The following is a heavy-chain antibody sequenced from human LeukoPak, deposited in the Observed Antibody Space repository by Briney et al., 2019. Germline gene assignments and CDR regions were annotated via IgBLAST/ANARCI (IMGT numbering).Heavy chain of an antibody. D-gene: IGHD4-17*01. CDR1: GFTFSSYA. V-gene: IGHV3-23*01. J-gene: IGHJ6*02. Sequence: GGSLRLSCAASGFTFSSYAMSWVRQAPGKGLEWVSAISGSGGSTYYADSVKGRFTISRDNSKNTLYLQMNSLRAEDTAVYYCARETDGDYGYYYYGMDVWGQGTTVTVSS. CDR3: ARETDGDYGYYYYGMDV. CDR2: ISGSGGST.